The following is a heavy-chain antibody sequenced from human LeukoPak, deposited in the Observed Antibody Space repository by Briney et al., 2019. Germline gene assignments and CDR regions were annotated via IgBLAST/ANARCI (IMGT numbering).Heavy chain of an antibody. CDR2: IQQAGSEK. V-gene: IGHV3-7*01. CDR3: ASTLCSGDNCYFDYYYYMDV. CDR1: GFSFSSYW. D-gene: IGHD2-15*01. Sequence: PGGSLRLSCAASGFSFSSYWMSWVRQAPGKGLEWVANIQQAGSEKYYVDSVRGRFTISRDNAKKSLYLQMNSLRAEDTAVYYCASTLCSGDNCYFDYYYYMDVWGKGTTVTISS. J-gene: IGHJ6*03.